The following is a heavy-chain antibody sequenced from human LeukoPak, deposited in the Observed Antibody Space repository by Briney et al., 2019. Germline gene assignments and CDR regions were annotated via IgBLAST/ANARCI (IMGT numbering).Heavy chain of an antibody. J-gene: IGHJ4*02. CDR1: GFTVSSSY. D-gene: IGHD3-22*01. CDR3: ARGVEYYYDSSGHLIY. V-gene: IGHV3-66*01. Sequence: GGSLRLSCTGSGFTVSSSYMSWVRQTPGKGLEWVSVMYSGGTTYYADSVKGRFTISRNSSKNTVNLQMNSLRAEDTAVYYCARGVEYYYDSSGHLIYWGQGTLVTVSS. CDR2: MYSGGTT.